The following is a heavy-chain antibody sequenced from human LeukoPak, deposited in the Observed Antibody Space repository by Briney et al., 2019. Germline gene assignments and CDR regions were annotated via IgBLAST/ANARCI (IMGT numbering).Heavy chain of an antibody. CDR3: ARDRYGDFDY. CDR1: EYTFTIYY. CDR2: INPSGGST. D-gene: IGHD4-17*01. V-gene: IGHV1-46*01. Sequence: ASVSVSYTASEYTFTIYYMHWVRQAPGQGLEWMGIINPSGGSTSYAQKFQGRVTMTRDTSTSTVYMELSSLRSEDTAVYYCARDRYGDFDYWGQGTLVTVSS. J-gene: IGHJ4*02.